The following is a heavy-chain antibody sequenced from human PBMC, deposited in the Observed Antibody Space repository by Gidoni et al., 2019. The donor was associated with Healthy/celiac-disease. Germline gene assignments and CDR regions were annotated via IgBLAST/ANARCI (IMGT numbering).Heavy chain of an antibody. V-gene: IGHV3-48*03. D-gene: IGHD3-16*02. CDR3: ARNYDYIWGSYRYTPSFEY. Sequence: EVQLVESGGGLVQPGGSLRLSCAASGFTFSSYEMNWVRQAPGKGLEWVSYISSSGSTIYYADSVKGRFTISRDNAKNSLYLQMNSLRAEDTAVYYCARNYDYIWGSYRYTPSFEYWGQGTLVTVSS. CDR2: ISSSGSTI. J-gene: IGHJ4*02. CDR1: GFTFSSYE.